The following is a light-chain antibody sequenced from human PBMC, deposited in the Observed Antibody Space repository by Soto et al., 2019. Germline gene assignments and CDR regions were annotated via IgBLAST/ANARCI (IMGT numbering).Light chain of an antibody. CDR1: QGVSKY. CDR2: ATS. CDR3: QQTYSSPWT. V-gene: IGKV1-39*01. Sequence: DIQLTQSPSSLSASLGDRVTITCRGSQGVSKYLNWYQQKPGRAPMLLIYATSNLQHGVPSRFSGNGSGPKFTLTIASLQPEDLGISYCQQTYSSPWTFGQGTRVDIK. J-gene: IGKJ1*01.